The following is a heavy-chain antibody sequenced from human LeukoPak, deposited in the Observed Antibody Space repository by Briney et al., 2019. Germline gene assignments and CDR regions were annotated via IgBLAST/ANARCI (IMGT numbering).Heavy chain of an antibody. CDR1: GYSFTNYW. Sequence: GESLKISCKGFGYSFTNYWIGWVRQMPGKGLEWMGIIYAGDSDTRYSPSFQGQVTISVDKSISTAYLQWSSLKASDTAMYYCARGGPSYALDYWSQGTLVTVSS. J-gene: IGHJ4*02. D-gene: IGHD2-2*01. CDR2: IYAGDSDT. CDR3: ARGGPSYALDY. V-gene: IGHV5-51*01.